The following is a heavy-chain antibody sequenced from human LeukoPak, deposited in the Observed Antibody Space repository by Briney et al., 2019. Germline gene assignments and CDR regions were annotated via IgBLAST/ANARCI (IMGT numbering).Heavy chain of an antibody. V-gene: IGHV4-4*07. J-gene: IGHJ6*03. Sequence: SETLSLTCTVSGGSISSYYWSWIRQPAGKGLEWIGRIYTSGSTNYNPSLKSRVTMSVDTSKNQFSLKLSSVTAADTAVYYCARLGLVAATLNYYYYMDVWGKGTTVTVSS. CDR2: IYTSGST. CDR1: GGSISSYY. CDR3: ARLGLVAATLNYYYYMDV. D-gene: IGHD2-15*01.